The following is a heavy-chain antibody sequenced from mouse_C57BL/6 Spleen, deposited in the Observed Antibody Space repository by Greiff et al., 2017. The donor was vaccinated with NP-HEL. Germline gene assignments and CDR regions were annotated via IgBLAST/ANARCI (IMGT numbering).Heavy chain of an antibody. Sequence: QVQLQQPGAELVKPGASVKLSCKASGYTFTSYWMHWVKQRPGQGLEWIGMIHPNSGSTNYNEKFKSKATLTVDKSSSTAYMQLSSLTSEDSAVYDWARSRDLTTVVATDYWGQGTTLTVSS. CDR3: ARSRDLTTVVATDY. CDR2: IHPNSGST. J-gene: IGHJ2*01. D-gene: IGHD1-1*01. V-gene: IGHV1-64*01. CDR1: GYTFTSYW.